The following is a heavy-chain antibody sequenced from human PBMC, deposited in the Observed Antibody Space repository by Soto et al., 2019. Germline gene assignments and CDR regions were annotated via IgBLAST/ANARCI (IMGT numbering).Heavy chain of an antibody. V-gene: IGHV3-21*01. CDR1: GFTFSTYD. D-gene: IGHD1-26*01. CDR3: ARTRVDLGATGTDYGMDV. J-gene: IGHJ6*02. Sequence: EVQLVESGGGLVKPGGSLRLSCAASGFTFSTYDINWVRQAPGKGLEWVSSISSTRIYIYYADSVKGRFTISRDNAKNSLYLQMNSLRAGDTAVYYCARTRVDLGATGTDYGMDVWGQGTTVTVSS. CDR2: ISSTRIYI.